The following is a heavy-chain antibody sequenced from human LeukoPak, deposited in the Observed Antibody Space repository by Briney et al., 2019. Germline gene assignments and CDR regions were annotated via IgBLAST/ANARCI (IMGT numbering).Heavy chain of an antibody. CDR1: GYTFTSYD. CDR2: MNPNNGNT. J-gene: IGHJ4*02. V-gene: IGHV1-8*01. CDR3: ARGLGVAHYGSGSYYGY. D-gene: IGHD3-10*01. Sequence: ASVKVSCKASGYTFTSYDINWERQATGQGLEWMGWMNPNNGNTGYAQKFQGRVTMTRNTSISTAYMELSSLRSEDTAVYYCARGLGVAHYGSGSYYGYWGQGTLVTVSS.